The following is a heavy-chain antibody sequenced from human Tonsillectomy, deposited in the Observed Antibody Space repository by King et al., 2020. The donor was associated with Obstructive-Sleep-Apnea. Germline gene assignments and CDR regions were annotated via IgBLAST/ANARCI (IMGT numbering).Heavy chain of an antibody. CDR3: ARQDEDCSSTSCYAKGWAFDI. Sequence: QLVQSGAEVKKPGESLKISCKGSGYSFTSYWIGWVRQMPGKGLEWMGIIYPGDSDTRYSPSFQGPVTISADKSISTAYLQWSSLKASDTAMYYCARQDEDCSSTSCYAKGWAFDIWGQGTMVTVSS. CDR2: IYPGDSDT. D-gene: IGHD2-2*01. J-gene: IGHJ3*02. V-gene: IGHV5-51*01. CDR1: GYSFTSYW.